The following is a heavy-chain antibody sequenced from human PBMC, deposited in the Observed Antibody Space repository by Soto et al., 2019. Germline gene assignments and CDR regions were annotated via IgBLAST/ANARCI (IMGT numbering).Heavy chain of an antibody. Sequence: GESLKISCKGSGYSFTSYWIGWVRQMPGKGLEWMGIIYPGDSDTRYSPSFQGQVTISADKSISTAYLQWSSLKASDTAMYYCARHEWDKRATYYYYGMDVWGQGXTVTVSS. CDR3: ARHEWDKRATYYYYGMDV. V-gene: IGHV5-51*01. CDR2: IYPGDSDT. CDR1: GYSFTSYW. D-gene: IGHD1-26*01. J-gene: IGHJ6*02.